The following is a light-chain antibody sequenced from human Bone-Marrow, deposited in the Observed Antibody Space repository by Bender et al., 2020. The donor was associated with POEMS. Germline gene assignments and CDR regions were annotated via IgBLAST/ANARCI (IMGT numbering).Light chain of an antibody. V-gene: IGLV1-44*01. CDR3: AAWDVDLSGGV. J-gene: IGLJ3*02. CDR1: NSNIVTNA. CDR2: SDN. Sequence: QSVLTQPPSASGTPGQRVTISCSGSNSNIVTNAVNWYRQFPATAPKLLIYSDNQRPSGVPDRFYAFKSGTSASLAISGLQAEDEADYACAAWDVDLSGGVFGGGTKLGV.